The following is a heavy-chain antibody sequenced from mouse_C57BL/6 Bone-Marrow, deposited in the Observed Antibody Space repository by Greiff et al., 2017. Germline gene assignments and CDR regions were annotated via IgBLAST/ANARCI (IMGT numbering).Heavy chain of an antibody. Sequence: EVMLVESGGDLVKPGGSLKLSCAASGFTFSSYGMSWVRQTPDKRLEWVATISSGGSYTYYPDSVKGRFTISRDNAKNTLYLQMSSLKSEDTAMYYCARLLYKDYWGQGTTLTVSS. V-gene: IGHV5-6*01. CDR1: GFTFSSYG. D-gene: IGHD1-1*01. J-gene: IGHJ2*01. CDR3: ARLLYKDY. CDR2: ISSGGSYT.